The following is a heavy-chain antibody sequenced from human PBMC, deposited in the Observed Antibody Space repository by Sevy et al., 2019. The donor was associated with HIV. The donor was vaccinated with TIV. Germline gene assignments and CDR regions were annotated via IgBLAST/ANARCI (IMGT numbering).Heavy chain of an antibody. J-gene: IGHJ4*02. CDR2: ILHDGSKK. Sequence: GGSLRLSCTASGFTFSSYGIHWVRQAPGKGLEWVANILHDGSKKYFADSVRVRFNISRHNPANTVYLQMDTLRVDDTATYYCARVRVPGEWLTRVVFDYWGQGALGTVSS. CDR3: ARVRVPGEWLTRVVFDY. V-gene: IGHV3-33*05. D-gene: IGHD3-3*01. CDR1: GFTFSSYG.